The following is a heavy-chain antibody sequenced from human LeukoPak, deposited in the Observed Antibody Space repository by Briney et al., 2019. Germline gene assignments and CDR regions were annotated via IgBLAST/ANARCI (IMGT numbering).Heavy chain of an antibody. D-gene: IGHD6-13*01. CDR3: ARHSSSWYESHFDY. CDR2: IYYSGST. J-gene: IGHJ4*02. V-gene: IGHV4-39*01. Sequence: SQTLSLTCTVSGGSISSGSYYWSWIRQPPGKGLEWIGSIYYSGSTYYNPSLKSRVTISVDTSKNQFSLKLSSVTAADTAVYYCARHSSSWYESHFDYWGQGTLVTVSS. CDR1: GGSISSGSYY.